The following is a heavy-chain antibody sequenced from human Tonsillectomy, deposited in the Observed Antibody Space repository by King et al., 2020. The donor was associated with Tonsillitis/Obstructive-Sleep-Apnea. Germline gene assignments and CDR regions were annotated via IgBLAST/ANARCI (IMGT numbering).Heavy chain of an antibody. D-gene: IGHD3-22*01. CDR3: ARDYYDSSGYYWDDAFDI. CDR1: GYTFTSYY. Sequence: QLVQSGAEVKKPGASVKVSCKASGYTFTSYYMHWVRQAPGQGLEWMGIINPSGGSTSYAQKFQGRVTMTRDTSTSTVYMELSSLRSEDTAVYYCARDYYDSSGYYWDDAFDIWGKGTMVTVSS. CDR2: INPSGGST. J-gene: IGHJ3*02. V-gene: IGHV1-46*01.